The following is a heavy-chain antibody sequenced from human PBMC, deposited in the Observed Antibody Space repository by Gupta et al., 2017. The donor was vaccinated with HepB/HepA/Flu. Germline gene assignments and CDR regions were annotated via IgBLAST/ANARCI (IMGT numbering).Heavy chain of an antibody. CDR1: GFTFSGST. Sequence: EVQLVESGGDLVQPGGSLTLSCAASGFTFSGSTMHWVRQASGKGLEWLGHIRTIADNYATAYTASVRGRFTLSRDDSKQTVYLQMSSLRTEDTAVYYCTRHADYGHYWGQGALVTVSS. CDR3: TRHADYGHY. D-gene: IGHD4-17*01. J-gene: IGHJ4*02. V-gene: IGHV3-73*01. CDR2: IRTIADNYAT.